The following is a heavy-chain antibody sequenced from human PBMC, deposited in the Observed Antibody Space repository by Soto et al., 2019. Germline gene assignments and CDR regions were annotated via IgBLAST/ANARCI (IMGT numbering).Heavy chain of an antibody. CDR2: ISYDGSNK. V-gene: IGHV3-30*14. Sequence: PGGSLRLSCAASGFTFSNYAIHWVRQAPGKGLEWVSLISYDGSNKYYVDSVKGRFTISRDNSQNTVYLQMNSLRAEDTAVYYCARGSGGSGRSYYYGLDVWGQGTTVTVSS. J-gene: IGHJ6*02. D-gene: IGHD3-10*01. CDR1: GFTFSNYA. CDR3: ARGSGGSGRSYYYGLDV.